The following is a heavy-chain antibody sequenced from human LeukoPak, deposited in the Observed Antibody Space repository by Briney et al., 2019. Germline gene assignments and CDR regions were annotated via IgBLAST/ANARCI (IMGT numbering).Heavy chain of an antibody. CDR1: GGSISSYY. V-gene: IGHV4-59*12. CDR2: IYYSGST. CDR3: ARDVVVTSSPNALDI. J-gene: IGHJ3*02. Sequence: SETLSLTCTVSGGSISSYYWSWIRQPPGKGLEWIGYIYYSGSTNYNPSLKSRVSISLDTSNNHFSLRLGSVTAADTAVYFCARDVVVTSSPNALDIWGQRTMVTVSS. D-gene: IGHD2-21*02.